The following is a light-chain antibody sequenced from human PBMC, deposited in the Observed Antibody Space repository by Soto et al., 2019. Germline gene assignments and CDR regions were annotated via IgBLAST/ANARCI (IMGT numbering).Light chain of an antibody. CDR3: CSYAGSSAHVV. CDR2: EDS. J-gene: IGLJ2*01. CDR1: SSDVGSYSL. V-gene: IGLV2-23*01. Sequence: QSALTQPASVSGSPGQSITTSCTGTSSDVGSYSLVSWYQQHPGKAPKLMIYEDSKRPSGISNRFSGSKSGNTASLTISGLQAEDEADYYCCSYAGSSAHVVFGGGTQLTVL.